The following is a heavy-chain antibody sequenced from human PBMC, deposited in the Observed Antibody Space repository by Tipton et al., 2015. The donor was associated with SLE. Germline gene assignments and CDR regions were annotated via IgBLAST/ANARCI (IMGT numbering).Heavy chain of an antibody. Sequence: TLSLTCAVYGESFSGYYWSWIRQPPGKGLEWIGEINHSGSTNYNPSLKSRVTISVDTSKNQFSLKLSSVTAADTAVYYCARELRAGYFDYWGQGTLVTVSS. CDR1: GESFSGYY. CDR3: ARELRAGYFDY. D-gene: IGHD3-10*01. CDR2: INHSGST. J-gene: IGHJ4*02. V-gene: IGHV4-34*01.